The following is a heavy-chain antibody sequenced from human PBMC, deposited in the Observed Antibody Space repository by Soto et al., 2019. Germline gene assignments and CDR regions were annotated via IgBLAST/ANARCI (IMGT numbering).Heavy chain of an antibody. CDR3: PRDKSQPGAFDI. V-gene: IGHV3-30-3*01. CDR1: GFTFSSYA. Sequence: WGSLTLSCAASGFTFSSYAMHWVRQAPGKGLEWVAVISYDGSNKYYADSVKGRFTISRDNSKNTLYLQMNSLRAEDTAVYYCPRDKSQPGAFDIWGQGTMVTVSS. CDR2: ISYDGSNK. J-gene: IGHJ3*02.